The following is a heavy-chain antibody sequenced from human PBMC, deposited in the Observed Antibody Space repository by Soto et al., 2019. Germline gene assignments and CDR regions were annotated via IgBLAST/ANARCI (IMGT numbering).Heavy chain of an antibody. D-gene: IGHD3-3*01. CDR1: GFTFSSYS. V-gene: IGHV3-48*02. J-gene: IGHJ6*02. CDR2: ISSSSSTI. Sequence: ESGGGLVQPGGSLRLSCAASGFTFSSYSMNWVRQAPGKGLEWVSYISSSSSTIYYADSVKGRFTISRDNAKNSLYLQMNSLRDEDTAVYYCARGSVVEWLLSVSYYYGMDVWGQGTTVTVSS. CDR3: ARGSVVEWLLSVSYYYGMDV.